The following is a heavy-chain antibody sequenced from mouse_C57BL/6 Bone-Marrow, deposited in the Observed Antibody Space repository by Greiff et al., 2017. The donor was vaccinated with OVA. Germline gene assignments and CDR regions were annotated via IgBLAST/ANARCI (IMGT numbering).Heavy chain of an antibody. Sequence: VQLQQSVAELVRPGASVKLSCTASGFNIKNTYMHWVKQRPEQGLEWIGRIDPANGNTKYAPKFQGKATITADTSSNTAYLQLSSLTSEDTAIFSCARKGHTSGDPPWFAYWGQGTLVTVSA. J-gene: IGHJ3*01. CDR3: ARKGHTSGDPPWFAY. CDR1: GFNIKNTY. CDR2: IDPANGNT. D-gene: IGHD3-2*02. V-gene: IGHV14-3*01.